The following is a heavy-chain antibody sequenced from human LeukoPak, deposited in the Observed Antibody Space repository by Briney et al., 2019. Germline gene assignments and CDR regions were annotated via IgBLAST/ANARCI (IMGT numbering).Heavy chain of an antibody. D-gene: IGHD5-12*01. CDR1: GFTFSSYW. CDR3: ARVGGGGYASRPLDY. J-gene: IGHJ4*02. V-gene: IGHV3-74*01. CDR2: INSDGSST. Sequence: GGSLRLSCAASGFTFSSYWMHWVRQAPGKGLVWVSRINSDGSSTSYADSVKGRFTISRDNAKNTLYLQMNSLRAEDTAVYYCARVGGGGYASRPLDYWGQGTLVTVSS.